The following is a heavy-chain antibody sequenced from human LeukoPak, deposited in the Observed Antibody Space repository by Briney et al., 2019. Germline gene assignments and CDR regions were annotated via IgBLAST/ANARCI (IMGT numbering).Heavy chain of an antibody. J-gene: IGHJ6*03. D-gene: IGHD3-9*01. CDR2: ISAYNGNT. V-gene: IGHV1-18*01. CDR1: GYTFTSYG. CDR3: AREVLTGYWVAYYYYYMDV. Sequence: ASVKVSCKASGYTFTSYGISWVRQAPGQGLEWMGWISAYNGNTNYAQKLQGRVTMTTDTSTSTAYMELRSLRSDDTAVYYCAREVLTGYWVAYYYYYMDVWGKGTTVTISS.